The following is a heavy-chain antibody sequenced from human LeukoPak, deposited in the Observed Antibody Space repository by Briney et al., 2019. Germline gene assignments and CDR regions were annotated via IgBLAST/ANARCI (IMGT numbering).Heavy chain of an antibody. J-gene: IGHJ6*03. CDR2: IKSDGTGA. CDR1: GFSFSNYW. Sequence: GGSLRLSCAASGFSFSNYWMHWVREVPEKGLEWVSRIKSDGTGATYAGSVNGRFTISRDNAENTLYLQMNSLRAEDTAIYYCARHRDGPNYYMDVWGKGTAVTVSS. CDR3: ARHRDGPNYYMDV. V-gene: IGHV3-74*01. D-gene: IGHD5-24*01.